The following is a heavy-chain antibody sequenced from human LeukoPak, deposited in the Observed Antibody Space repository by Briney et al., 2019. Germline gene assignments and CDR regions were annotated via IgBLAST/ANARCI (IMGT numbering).Heavy chain of an antibody. CDR2: MNPHSGNA. CDR1: GYTFTSYD. V-gene: IGHV1-8*01. D-gene: IGHD2-2*01. J-gene: IGHJ5*02. CDR3: ARIPQRVPHNWFDP. Sequence: GASVKVSRKASGYTFTSYDINWVRQAAGQGLEWMGWMNPHSGNAGYAQKFQGRVTMTRDTSISTAYMELSSLRSDDTAVYYCARIPQRVPHNWFDPWGQGPLVTVSS.